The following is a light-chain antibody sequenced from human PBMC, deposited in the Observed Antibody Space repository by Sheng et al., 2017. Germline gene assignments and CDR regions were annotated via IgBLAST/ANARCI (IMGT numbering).Light chain of an antibody. V-gene: IGKV1-39*01. CDR1: QGITTS. CDR2: AAS. Sequence: DIQMTQSPSSLSASVGDRVTITCRASQGITTSLAWYQQKPGQAPRLLIYAASSLQSGVPSRFSGSGSGTDFTLTISSLQPEDFATYYCQQSYSTPPYTFGQGTKLEIK. CDR3: QQSYSTPPYT. J-gene: IGKJ2*01.